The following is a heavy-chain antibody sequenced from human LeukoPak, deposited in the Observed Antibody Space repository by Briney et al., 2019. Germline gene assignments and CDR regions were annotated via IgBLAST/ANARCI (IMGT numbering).Heavy chain of an antibody. Sequence: GGSLRLFCAASGFTVSSKYMNWVRQAPGKGLEWISVIYSDGTTYYTDSVKGRFTISRDNSKNTLYLQMNSLRAEDTAVYYCARVLFSSSSSPFDYWGQGTLVTVSS. D-gene: IGHD6-13*01. J-gene: IGHJ4*02. CDR3: ARVLFSSSSSPFDY. V-gene: IGHV3-66*01. CDR1: GFTVSSKY. CDR2: IYSDGTT.